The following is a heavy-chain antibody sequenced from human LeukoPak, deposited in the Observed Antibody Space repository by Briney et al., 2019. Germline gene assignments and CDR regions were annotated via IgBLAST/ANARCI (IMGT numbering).Heavy chain of an antibody. Sequence: GGSLRLSCAASGFTFSLYSMNWVRQAPGKGLEWVSSISSSSGYIHYADSVKGRFTISRDNAKKSLYLQMNSLRVEDTAVYYCARDREHYYGSGSYYNSWGQGTPVTVSS. CDR3: ARDREHYYGSGSYYNS. V-gene: IGHV3-21*01. CDR1: GFTFSLYS. J-gene: IGHJ4*02. D-gene: IGHD3-10*01. CDR2: ISSSSGYI.